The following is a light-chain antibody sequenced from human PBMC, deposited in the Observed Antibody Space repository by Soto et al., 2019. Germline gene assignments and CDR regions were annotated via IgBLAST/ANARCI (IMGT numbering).Light chain of an antibody. CDR2: GDI. CDR1: SSNIGAGYD. CDR3: QSHDSSLSGYV. J-gene: IGLJ3*02. V-gene: IGLV1-40*01. Sequence: QSVLTQPPSVSGAPGQRVTISCTGSSSNIGAGYDVHWYQQFPGTAPKLLIYGDISRPSGVPDRFSGSRSGSSASLAITGLLPEDEADYYCQSHDSSLSGYVFGGGTKLTVL.